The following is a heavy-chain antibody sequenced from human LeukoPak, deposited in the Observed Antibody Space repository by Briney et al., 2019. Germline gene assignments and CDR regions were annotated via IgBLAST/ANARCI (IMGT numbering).Heavy chain of an antibody. V-gene: IGHV4-59*01. CDR2: INYNGSP. J-gene: IGHJ5*02. CDR3: ARDPIHREDYNAA. D-gene: IGHD5-24*01. CDR1: GGSISSFS. Sequence: SETLSLTCTISGGSISSFSWSWIWQPPGTGLGRMGCINYNGSPNYNPSLNSRVTISIDTSKNQMSLKLRSVIAADTAVYDCARDPIHREDYNAAWGQGALVSVSS.